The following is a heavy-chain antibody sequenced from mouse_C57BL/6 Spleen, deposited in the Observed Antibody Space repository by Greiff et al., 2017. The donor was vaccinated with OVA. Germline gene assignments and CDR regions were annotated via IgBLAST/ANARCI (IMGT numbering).Heavy chain of an antibody. CDR2: IYPGDGDT. V-gene: IGHV1-82*01. J-gene: IGHJ1*03. CDR3: APEELGEDWYFDV. Sequence: VKLVESGPELVKPGASVKISCKASGYAFSSSWMNWVKQRPGKGLEWIGRIYPGDGDTNYNGKFKGKATLTADKSSSTAYMQLSSLTSEDSAVYFCAPEELGEDWYFDVWGTGTTVTVSS. D-gene: IGHD4-1*01. CDR1: GYAFSSSW.